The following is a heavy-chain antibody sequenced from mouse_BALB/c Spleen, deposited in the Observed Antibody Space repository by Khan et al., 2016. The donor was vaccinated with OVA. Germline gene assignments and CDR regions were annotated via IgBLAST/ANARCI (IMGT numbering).Heavy chain of an antibody. D-gene: IGHD2-12*01. CDR3: AGHNDVPFAY. CDR1: GFTFSTYA. V-gene: IGHV5-9-3*01. Sequence: EVELVESGGDLVRPGGSLKLSCSASGFTFSTYAMSWVRQTPEKRLEWVASISSCGDYIYYPDSVTGRFTISRDTAKNTLYLQMSSLRSEDTALFDCAGHNDVPFAYWGQGTLVTVSA. J-gene: IGHJ3*01. CDR2: ISSCGDYI.